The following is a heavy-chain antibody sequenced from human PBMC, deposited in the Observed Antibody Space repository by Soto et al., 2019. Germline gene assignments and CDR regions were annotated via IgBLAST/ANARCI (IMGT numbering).Heavy chain of an antibody. CDR2: ISGSGGST. J-gene: IGHJ4*02. CDR1: GFTFSSYS. CDR3: AKDPPGTVTTFRFEY. Sequence: EVQLVESGGGLVKPGGSLRLSCAASGFTFSSYSMNWVRQAPGKGLEWVSGISGSGGSTYYGDSVKGRFTISRDNSKNTLYLQMNSLRAEDTAVYYCAKDPPGTVTTFRFEYWGQGTLVTVSS. V-gene: IGHV3-23*04. D-gene: IGHD4-17*01.